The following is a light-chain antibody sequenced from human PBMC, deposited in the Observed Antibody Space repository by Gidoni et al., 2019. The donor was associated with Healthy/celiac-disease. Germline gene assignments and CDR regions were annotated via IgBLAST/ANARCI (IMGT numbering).Light chain of an antibody. Sequence: QIVLTQSPYASASLAASVKLTCTLSSGHSSYAIAWHQQQPEKGPRYLMKLNSDGSHSKGDGIPDRFSGSSSGAERYLTISSLQSEDEADYYCQTWGTGIRVFGGGTKLTVL. CDR3: QTWGTGIRV. J-gene: IGLJ3*02. CDR2: LNSDGSH. V-gene: IGLV4-69*01. CDR1: SGHSSYA.